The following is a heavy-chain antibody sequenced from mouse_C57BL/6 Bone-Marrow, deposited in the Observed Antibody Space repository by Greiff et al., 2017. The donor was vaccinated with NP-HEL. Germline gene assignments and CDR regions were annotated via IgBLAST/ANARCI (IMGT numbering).Heavy chain of an antibody. CDR1: GYSITSGYY. CDR2: ISYDGSN. CDR3: AREKKDYAMDY. Sequence: EVKLQESGPGLVKPSQSLSLTCSVTGYSITSGYYWNWIRQFPGNKLEWMGYISYDGSNNYNPSLKNRISITRDTSKNQFFLKLNSVTTEDTATYYCAREKKDYAMDYWGQGTSVTVSS. J-gene: IGHJ4*01. V-gene: IGHV3-6*01.